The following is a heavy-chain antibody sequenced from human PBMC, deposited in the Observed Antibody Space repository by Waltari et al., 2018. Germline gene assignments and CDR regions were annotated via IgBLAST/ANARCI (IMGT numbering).Heavy chain of an antibody. CDR1: GFTFSSYA. J-gene: IGHJ2*01. Sequence: EVQLVESGGGLVQPGGSLRLSCAASGFTFSSYALRWVRQAPGRGLEWVSSISGSDGRTNYADSAKGRFTISRDNVKNTLFLQMNSLRADDAAVYYCAKDLGGFSGSHWYFDLWGRGTLVTVSS. CDR2: ISGSDGRT. D-gene: IGHD5-12*01. V-gene: IGHV3-23*04. CDR3: AKDLGGFSGSHWYFDL.